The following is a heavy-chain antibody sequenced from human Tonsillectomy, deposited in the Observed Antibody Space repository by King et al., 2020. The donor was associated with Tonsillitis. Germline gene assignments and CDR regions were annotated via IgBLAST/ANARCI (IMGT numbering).Heavy chain of an antibody. D-gene: IGHD6-13*01. CDR2: FSGSGAYT. CDR3: AKGGRRTWSNYFDD. J-gene: IGHJ4*02. Sequence: VQLVESGGGLVQPGGSLRLPCAASQFTFSTYAMSWVRQAPGKGLEWVSTFSGSGAYTYYANSVKGRFTISRDNSKNTLFLQMNSLRAEDTAVYYCAKGGRRTWSNYFDDWGQGTLVTVSS. V-gene: IGHV3-23*04. CDR1: QFTFSTYA.